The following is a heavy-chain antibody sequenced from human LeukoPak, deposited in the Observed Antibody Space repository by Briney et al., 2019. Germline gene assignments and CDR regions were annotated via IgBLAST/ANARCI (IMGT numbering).Heavy chain of an antibody. D-gene: IGHD2-2*02. Sequence: PSETLSLTCSVSGGSINTYYWSWIRQPPGKRLEWIAYFYNSGSTNYNPSLKSRVTISLDTSKNQFSLKLSSVTAEDTAVYYCARAYTDYYYYYMDVWGKGTTVTVSS. J-gene: IGHJ6*03. V-gene: IGHV4-59*01. CDR2: FYNSGST. CDR3: ARAYTDYYYYYMDV. CDR1: GGSINTYY.